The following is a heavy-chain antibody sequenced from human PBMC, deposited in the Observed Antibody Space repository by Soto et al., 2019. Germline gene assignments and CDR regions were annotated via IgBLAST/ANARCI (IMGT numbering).Heavy chain of an antibody. J-gene: IGHJ4*02. D-gene: IGHD2-15*01. CDR3: ATYSLDRHCSGGTSYSNYDY. Sequence: LQLQESGPGLVKPSETLSLTCTASGDSITSSSYYWGWIPQPPGKVLEWTGSIYYSRSTSYNPSAASRVTITVHTSKTQFSLKLSFVTAADTAVYYCATYSLDRHCSGGTSYSNYDYWGQGTLVTVSS. CDR1: GDSITSSSYY. V-gene: IGHV4-39*01. CDR2: IYYSRST.